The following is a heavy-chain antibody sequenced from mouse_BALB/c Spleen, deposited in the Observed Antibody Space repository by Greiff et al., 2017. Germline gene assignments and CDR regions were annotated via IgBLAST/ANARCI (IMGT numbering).Heavy chain of an antibody. CDR2: INPSNGRT. V-gene: IGHV1S81*02. Sequence: QVQLKQPGAELVKPGASVKLSCKASGYTFTSYWMHWVKQRPGQGLEWIGEINPSNGRTNYNEKFKSKATLTVDKSSSTAYMQLSSLTSEDSAVYYWARSDDGYYTYGGQGTLVTVSA. J-gene: IGHJ3*01. CDR1: GYTFTSYW. CDR3: ARSDDGYYTY. D-gene: IGHD2-3*01.